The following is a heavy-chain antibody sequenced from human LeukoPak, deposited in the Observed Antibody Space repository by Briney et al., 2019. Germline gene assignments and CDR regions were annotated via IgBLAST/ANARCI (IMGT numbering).Heavy chain of an antibody. CDR1: GFTFSNFY. CDR3: AKDLRPDGINDFDH. J-gene: IGHJ4*02. Sequence: GGSLRLSCAASGFTFSNFYMSWVRQAPGKGLEWVANIRPDGSEKECVDSVKGRYTISRDNARNSLYLQMDSLRAEDTAVYYCAKDLRPDGINDFDHWGQGTLVTVSS. D-gene: IGHD1-1*01. V-gene: IGHV3-7*04. CDR2: IRPDGSEK.